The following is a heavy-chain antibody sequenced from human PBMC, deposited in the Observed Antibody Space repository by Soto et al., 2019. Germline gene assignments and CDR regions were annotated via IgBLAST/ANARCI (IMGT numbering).Heavy chain of an antibody. Sequence: ASETLSLTCTVSGDSISSYYWSWIRQPPGKGLEWIGYIYYSGSPDCNPSLKTRVTISVDTSKNQFSLKLSSVTAADTAVYYCARVPGPWGQGTLVTVSS. J-gene: IGHJ5*02. V-gene: IGHV4-59*12. CDR2: IYYSGSP. CDR1: GDSISSYY. CDR3: ARVPGP.